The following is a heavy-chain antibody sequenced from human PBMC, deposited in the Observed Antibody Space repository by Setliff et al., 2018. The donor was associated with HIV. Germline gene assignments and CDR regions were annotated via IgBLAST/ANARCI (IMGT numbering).Heavy chain of an antibody. Sequence: GESLKISCKASGYSFTSYWIGWVRQMPGKGLEWMGIIYPGDAKYRKSPSFQGQVTISVDKSISTAYLQWRSLKASDTAMYYCARLKLVAVGDPPEAFDIWGQGTMVTVSS. CDR2: IYPGDAKY. D-gene: IGHD3-16*01. CDR3: ARLKLVAVGDPPEAFDI. CDR1: GYSFTSYW. J-gene: IGHJ3*02. V-gene: IGHV5-51*01.